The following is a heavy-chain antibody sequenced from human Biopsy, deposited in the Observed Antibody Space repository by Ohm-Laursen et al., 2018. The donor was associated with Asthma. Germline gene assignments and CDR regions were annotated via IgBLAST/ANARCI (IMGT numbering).Heavy chain of an antibody. D-gene: IGHD3-22*01. CDR3: ARDLSFYDSSGYYRRWFDP. CDR2: IHYSGST. CDR1: GGSICSGDYY. J-gene: IGHJ5*02. Sequence: TLSLTCTVSGGSICSGDYYWSWIRQPPGKGLEWIGYIHYSGSTYYNPSLKSRVTISVDTSKNQFSLKLSSVTAADTAVYYCARDLSFYDSSGYYRRWFDPWGQGTLVTVSS. V-gene: IGHV4-30-4*01.